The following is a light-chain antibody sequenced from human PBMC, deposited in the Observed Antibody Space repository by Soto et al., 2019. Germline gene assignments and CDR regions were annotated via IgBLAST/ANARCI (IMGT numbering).Light chain of an antibody. Sequence: QSALSQPASVSGSPGQSITISCTGINSGVVNYEYVSWYQQFPDKAPKLIIYEGRERPSGVSDRFSGSKSDNAASLTISALQTEDEAAYFCWSDAKVFGTGTKVTVL. CDR2: EGR. V-gene: IGLV2-23*01. J-gene: IGLJ1*01. CDR3: WSDAKV. CDR1: NSGVVNYEY.